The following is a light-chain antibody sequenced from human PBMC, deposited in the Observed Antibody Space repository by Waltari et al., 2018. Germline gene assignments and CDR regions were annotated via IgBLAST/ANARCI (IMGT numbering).Light chain of an antibody. CDR2: KNN. CDR3: QSYDNKLKV. CDR1: FSTIGAGHA. Sequence: QSVLTQPPSVSGAPGQTVTISCPGAFSTIGAGHAVHWYQRLPGAAPKLLIHKNNNRPSGVPARFSGSRSGASASLIIAGLQSEDEADYYCQSYDNKLKVFGSGTKVNVL. V-gene: IGLV1-40*03. J-gene: IGLJ6*01.